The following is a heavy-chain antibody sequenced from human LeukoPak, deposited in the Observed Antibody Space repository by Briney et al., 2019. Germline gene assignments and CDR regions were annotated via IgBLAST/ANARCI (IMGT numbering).Heavy chain of an antibody. CDR2: ISWNSGSI. V-gene: IGHV3-9*01. D-gene: IGHD1-1*01. CDR1: GFTFDDYA. J-gene: IGHJ4*02. CDR3: ARDQVERGVFDY. Sequence: GGSLRLSCAASGFTFDDYAMHWVRQAPGKGLEWVSGISWNSGSIGYADSVKGRFTISRDNAKNSLYLQMNSLRAEDTAVYYCARDQVERGVFDYWGQGTLVTVSS.